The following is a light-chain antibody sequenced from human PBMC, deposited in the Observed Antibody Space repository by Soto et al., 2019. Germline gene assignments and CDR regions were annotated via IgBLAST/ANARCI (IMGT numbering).Light chain of an antibody. Sequence: EIVVTQSPGTLSLSPGERATLSCRASQSVSSNYLAWYQQKPGQAPRLLIYGASSRASDIPDRFSGSGSGTDFTLIINRLEPEDFAMYYCQQYGSTPFTFGPGTKVDVK. J-gene: IGKJ3*01. CDR1: QSVSSNY. CDR2: GAS. CDR3: QQYGSTPFT. V-gene: IGKV3-20*01.